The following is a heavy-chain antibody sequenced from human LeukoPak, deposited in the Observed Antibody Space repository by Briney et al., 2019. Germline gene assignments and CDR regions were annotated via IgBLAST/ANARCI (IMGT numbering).Heavy chain of an antibody. V-gene: IGHV3-23*01. CDR1: GFTFSSYA. D-gene: IGHD5-18*01. Sequence: GGSLRLSCAASGFTFSSYAMSWVRQAPGKELEWVSAISGSGGSTYYADSVKGRFTISRDNAKNSLYLQMNSLRAEDTALYYCARSSWIQLWPVGYWGQGTLVTVSS. CDR3: ARSSWIQLWPVGY. CDR2: ISGSGGST. J-gene: IGHJ4*02.